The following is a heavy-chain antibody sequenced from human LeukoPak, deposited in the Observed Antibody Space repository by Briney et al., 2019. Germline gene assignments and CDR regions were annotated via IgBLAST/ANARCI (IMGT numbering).Heavy chain of an antibody. V-gene: IGHV4-61*05. CDR1: GGSISSSSYY. J-gene: IGHJ6*03. Sequence: SETLSLTCTVSGGSISSSSYYWGWIRQPPGKGLEWIGYIYTSGSTNYNPSLKSRVTISVDTSKNQFSLKLSSVTAADTAVYYCARGGDTAMEVTPYYYYYYYMDVWGKGTTVTVSS. CDR3: ARGGDTAMEVTPYYYYYYYMDV. CDR2: IYTSGST. D-gene: IGHD5-18*01.